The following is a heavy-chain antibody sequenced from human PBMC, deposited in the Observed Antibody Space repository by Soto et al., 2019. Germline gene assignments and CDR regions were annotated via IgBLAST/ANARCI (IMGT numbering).Heavy chain of an antibody. CDR2: ISSDGSNK. CDR1: GFTFSKHA. V-gene: IGHV3-30-3*01. CDR3: ARMASFYCSGGSCYPTYGMDV. J-gene: IGHJ6*02. D-gene: IGHD2-15*01. Sequence: ESGGGVVQPGRSLRLSCAASGFTFSKHAMHWVRQAPGKGLEWVAVISSDGSNKYYADSVKGRFTISRDNSKNTLYLQMNSLRAEDTAVCYCARMASFYCSGGSCYPTYGMDVWGQGTTVTVSS.